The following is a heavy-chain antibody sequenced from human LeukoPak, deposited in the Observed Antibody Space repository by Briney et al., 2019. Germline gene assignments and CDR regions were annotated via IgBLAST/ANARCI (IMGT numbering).Heavy chain of an antibody. CDR1: GYTFIDYY. D-gene: IGHD3-22*01. V-gene: IGHV1-2*06. Sequence: GASVKVSCKASGYTFIDYYIHWVRQAPGQGLEWMGRINPSSGGTNYAQKFQGRVTMTRDTSITTAYMELSRLRSDDTAVYYCARDDNSGYYSGPWGQGTLVTVSS. J-gene: IGHJ5*02. CDR3: ARDDNSGYYSGP. CDR2: INPSSGGT.